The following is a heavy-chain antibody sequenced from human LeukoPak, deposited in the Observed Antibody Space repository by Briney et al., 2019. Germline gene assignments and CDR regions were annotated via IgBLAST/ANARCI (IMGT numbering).Heavy chain of an antibody. J-gene: IGHJ4*02. CDR1: GGSISSSSYY. Sequence: SETLSLTCTVSGGSISSSSYYWGWIRQPPGKGLEWIGSIYYSGSTYYNPSLKSRVTISVDTSKNQFSLKLSSVTAAGTAVYYCARRHMVRGIDYWGQGTLVTVSS. D-gene: IGHD3-10*01. CDR3: ARRHMVRGIDY. CDR2: IYYSGST. V-gene: IGHV4-39*01.